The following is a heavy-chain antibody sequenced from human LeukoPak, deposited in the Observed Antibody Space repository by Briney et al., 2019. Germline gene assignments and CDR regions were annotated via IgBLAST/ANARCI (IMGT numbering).Heavy chain of an antibody. D-gene: IGHD3-16*01. CDR3: ARGGGLDV. Sequence: GGSLRLSCAASGFTFSSNWMNWARQAPGKGLEWVASINHNGNVNYYVDSVKGRFTISRDNAKNSLYLQMSNLRAEDTAVYFCARGGGLDVWGQGATVTVSS. J-gene: IGHJ6*02. CDR1: GFTFSSNW. V-gene: IGHV3-7*03. CDR2: INHNGNVN.